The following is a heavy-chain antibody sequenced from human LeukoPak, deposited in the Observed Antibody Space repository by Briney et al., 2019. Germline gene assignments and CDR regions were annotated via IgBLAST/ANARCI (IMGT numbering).Heavy chain of an antibody. CDR1: GYTFTSYD. CDR2: MNPNSGNT. CDR3: ARMAPFYGSGSYYSYNWFDP. V-gene: IGHV1-8*01. D-gene: IGHD3-10*01. Sequence: ASVKVSCKASGYTFTSYDINWVRQATGQGLEWMGWMNPNSGNTGYAQKFQGRVTMTRNTSISTAYMELSSLRSEDTAVYYCARMAPFYGSGSYYSYNWFDPWGQGTLDTVSS. J-gene: IGHJ5*02.